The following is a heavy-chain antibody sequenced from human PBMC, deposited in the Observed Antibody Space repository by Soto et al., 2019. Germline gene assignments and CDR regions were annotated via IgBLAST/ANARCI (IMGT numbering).Heavy chain of an antibody. J-gene: IGHJ4*01. V-gene: IGHV4-59*01. D-gene: IGHD4-17*01. CDR1: GGSISGSY. Sequence: SETLSLTCTVSGGSISGSYWSWIRQTPGKVLEWVGYIHYSGSTNYNPSLKSRVTMSVDSAKNQFSLQLSSVTAADTAVYYCARTSTGYGYGDFWGHGILVTVSS. CDR2: IHYSGST. CDR3: ARTSTGYGYGDF.